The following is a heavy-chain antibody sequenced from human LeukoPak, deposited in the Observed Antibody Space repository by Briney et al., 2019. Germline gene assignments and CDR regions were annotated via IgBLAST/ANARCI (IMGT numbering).Heavy chain of an antibody. V-gene: IGHV4-59*01. D-gene: IGHD3-22*01. CDR1: GGSMTNYY. J-gene: IGHJ4*02. CDR3: ARFTTYDYDGSTYSSPYYFDY. CDR2: TYYSGNT. Sequence: SETLSLTCTVSGGSMTNYYWTWIRQSPGKGLEWIGHTYYSGNTNYNPSLKSRVTISIDTSKNQFSLKLSSVTAADTAVYYCARFTTYDYDGSTYSSPYYFDYWGQGSLVTVSS.